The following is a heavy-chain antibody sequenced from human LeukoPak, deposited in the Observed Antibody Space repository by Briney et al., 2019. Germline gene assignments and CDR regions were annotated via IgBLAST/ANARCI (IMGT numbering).Heavy chain of an antibody. Sequence: GGSLRLSCAASGFTFSSYSMNWVRQAPGKGLEWVSSISSSSSYIYYADSVKGRFTISRDNAKNSLYLQMNSLRAEDTAVYYCAKDIAAAGLTHWGQGTLVTVSS. CDR3: AKDIAAAGLTH. CDR2: ISSSSSYI. J-gene: IGHJ4*02. V-gene: IGHV3-21*04. CDR1: GFTFSSYS. D-gene: IGHD6-13*01.